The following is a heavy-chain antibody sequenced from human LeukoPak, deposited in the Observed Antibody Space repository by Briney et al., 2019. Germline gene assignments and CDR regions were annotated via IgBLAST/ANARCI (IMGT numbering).Heavy chain of an antibody. V-gene: IGHV3-33*01. CDR1: GFTFSSYG. D-gene: IGHD2-2*01. J-gene: IGHJ4*02. Sequence: GRSLRLSCAASGFTFSSYGMHWVRQAPGKGLEWVAVIWYDGSNKYYADSVKGRFTISRDNSKNTLYLQMNSLRAEDTAVYYCARDSAVVVPAALGYWGQGTLVTVSS. CDR3: ARDSAVVVPAALGY. CDR2: IWYDGSNK.